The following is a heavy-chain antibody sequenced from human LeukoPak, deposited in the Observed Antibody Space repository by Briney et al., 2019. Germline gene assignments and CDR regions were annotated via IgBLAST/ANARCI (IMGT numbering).Heavy chain of an antibody. D-gene: IGHD2-15*01. Sequence: PGGSLRLSCAASGFTFSSYWMHWVRQAPGKGLVWVSRINGDGSITSYADSVKGRFTISRDNSKNTLYLQMNSLRAEDTAVYYCARDRNPFTCSGGSCYSYYGMDVWGQGTTVTVSS. CDR2: INGDGSIT. J-gene: IGHJ6*02. CDR3: ARDRNPFTCSGGSCYSYYGMDV. CDR1: GFTFSSYW. V-gene: IGHV3-74*01.